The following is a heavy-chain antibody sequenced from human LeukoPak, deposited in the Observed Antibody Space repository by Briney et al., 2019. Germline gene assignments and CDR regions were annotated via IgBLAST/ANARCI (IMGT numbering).Heavy chain of an antibody. CDR2: IHSSGRP. J-gene: IGHJ4*02. D-gene: IGHD3-22*01. Sequence: PSETLSLTCSVPGGSMSTYYWSWIRQPPGTGLEYIEHIHSSGRPNYNPSIKSRVTISLDASMNQFSLKLTSVTAADTPLYYCSKLTGYDSSGNYYGGFDDWGQGTLVNVSS. CDR3: SKLTGYDSSGNYYGGFDD. CDR1: GGSMSTYY. V-gene: IGHV4-4*09.